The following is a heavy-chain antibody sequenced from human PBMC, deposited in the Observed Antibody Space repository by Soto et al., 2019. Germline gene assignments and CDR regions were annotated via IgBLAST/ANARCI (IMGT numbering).Heavy chain of an antibody. CDR3: ARDKDRQQLGLNYYYGIDV. CDR1: GGTFGNSA. J-gene: IGHJ6*02. CDR2: IIPIFPTP. Sequence: QVQLVQSGAEVKKPGSSGTVSCKASGGTFGNSAISWVRQAPGQGLEWMGGIIPIFPTPDYAQKFQGRVRFTPNKSTTTASMELTSLRSEATAVYFCARDKDRQQLGLNYYYGIDVWGQGTTVTVSS. V-gene: IGHV1-69*14. D-gene: IGHD3-3*02.